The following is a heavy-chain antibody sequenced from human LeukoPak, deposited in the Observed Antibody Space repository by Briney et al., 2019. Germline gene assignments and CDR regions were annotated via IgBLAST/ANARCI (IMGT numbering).Heavy chain of an antibody. J-gene: IGHJ5*02. CDR1: GFTFTTYW. V-gene: IGHV3-74*01. D-gene: IGHD4-17*01. Sequence: GGSLRLSCAASGFTFTTYWMHWVRQAPGKGLVWVSHINSDGSITSYADSVKGRFTISRDNAKNTLYLQMNSLRAEDTAVYYCARGDGDYVPFDPWGQGTLVTVSS. CDR2: INSDGSIT. CDR3: ARGDGDYVPFDP.